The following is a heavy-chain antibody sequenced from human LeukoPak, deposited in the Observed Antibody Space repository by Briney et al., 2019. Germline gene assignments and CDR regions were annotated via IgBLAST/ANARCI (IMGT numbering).Heavy chain of an antibody. D-gene: IGHD6-6*01. CDR3: ARQRQYTSSVDP. J-gene: IGHJ5*02. CDR1: GGSISSYY. V-gene: IGHV4-59*08. Sequence: SETLSLTCIVSGGSISSYYWSWIRQPPGKGLEWIGYIYYTGSTNYNPSLKSRVTISVDTSKNQFSLKLSSVTAADTAVYYCARQRQYTSSVDPWGQGTLVTVSS. CDR2: IYYTGST.